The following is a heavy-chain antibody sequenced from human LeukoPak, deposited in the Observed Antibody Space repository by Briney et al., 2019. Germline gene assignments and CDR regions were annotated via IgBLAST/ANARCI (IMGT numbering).Heavy chain of an antibody. CDR2: IYSGGST. CDR1: GFTVSCNY. J-gene: IGHJ4*02. CDR3: ARQNHDSSGYYSHYFDY. D-gene: IGHD3-22*01. Sequence: PGRSLRLSCAASGFTVSCNYMSWVRQAPGTGLEWVSVIYSGGSTYYADSVKGRFTISRDNSKNTLYLQMNSLRAEDTAVYYCARQNHDSSGYYSHYFDYWGQGTLVTVSS. V-gene: IGHV3-53*01.